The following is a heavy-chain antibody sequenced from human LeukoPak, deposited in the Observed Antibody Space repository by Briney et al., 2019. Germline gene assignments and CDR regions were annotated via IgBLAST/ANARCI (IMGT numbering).Heavy chain of an antibody. D-gene: IGHD1-7*01. J-gene: IGHJ4*02. Sequence: GGSLRLSCAASGFTFSSYAMSWVRQAPGKGLEWVSVISSSGGSTYYADSVKGRFTISRDNSKNTLYLQMNSLRAEDTAIYYCAKHPGNYQIAFGYWGQGTLVSVSS. CDR2: ISSSGGST. CDR1: GFTFSSYA. CDR3: AKHPGNYQIAFGY. V-gene: IGHV3-23*01.